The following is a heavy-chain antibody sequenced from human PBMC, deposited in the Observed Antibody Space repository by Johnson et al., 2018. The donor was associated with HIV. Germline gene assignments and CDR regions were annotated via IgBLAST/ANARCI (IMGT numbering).Heavy chain of an antibody. CDR2: VSYDGSER. V-gene: IGHV3-30*04. J-gene: IGHJ3*02. CDR1: GFSFSSYA. Sequence: QVQLVESGGGVVQPGRSLRLSCAASGFSFSSYAMHWVRQSPGKGLEWVAVVSYDGSERYYADSVKGRFTISRDSSKNTLYLQMNSLRAEDTAVYYCARGSRYTYDNDDVHLLHALGIWGQGTMVTVSS. CDR3: ARGSRYTYDNDDVHLLHALGI. D-gene: IGHD3-16*01.